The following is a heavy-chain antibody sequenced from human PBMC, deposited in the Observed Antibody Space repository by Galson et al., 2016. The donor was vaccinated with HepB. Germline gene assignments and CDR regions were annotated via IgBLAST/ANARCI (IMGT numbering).Heavy chain of an antibody. CDR3: ARDADIVKVPAAIRADY. Sequence: SLRLSCAASGLTFRSYAMRWVRQAPGKGLEWVAVISYDGSNKYYADSVKGRFTISRDNSKNTLYLQMNSLRAEDTAVYYCARDADIVKVPAAIRADYWGQGTLVTVSS. D-gene: IGHD2-2*02. V-gene: IGHV3-30*04. CDR2: ISYDGSNK. J-gene: IGHJ4*02. CDR1: GLTFRSYA.